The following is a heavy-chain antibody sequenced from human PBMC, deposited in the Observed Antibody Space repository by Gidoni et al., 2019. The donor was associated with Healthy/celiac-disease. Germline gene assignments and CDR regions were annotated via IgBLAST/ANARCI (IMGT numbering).Heavy chain of an antibody. Sequence: QVQLVESGGGVVQPGRSLRLSCAASGFTFSSYGMHWVRQAPGKGLEWVAVIWYDGSNKYYADSVKGRFTISRDNSKNTLYLQMNSLRAEDTAVYYCARGGVATIWTFDYWGQGTLVTVSS. CDR2: IWYDGSNK. CDR1: GFTFSSYG. D-gene: IGHD5-12*01. J-gene: IGHJ4*02. V-gene: IGHV3-33*01. CDR3: ARGGVATIWTFDY.